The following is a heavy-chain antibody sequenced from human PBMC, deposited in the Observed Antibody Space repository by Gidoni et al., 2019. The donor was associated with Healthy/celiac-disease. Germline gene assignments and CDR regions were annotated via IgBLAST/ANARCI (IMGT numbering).Heavy chain of an antibody. V-gene: IGHV3-30*18. D-gene: IGHD3-22*01. CDR3: AKEPQGSGYYGYYFDY. CDR1: GFTFSSYG. Sequence: QVQLVESGGGVVQPGRSLRLSCAASGFTFSSYGMHWVRQAPGKGLEWVAVISYDGSNKYYADSVKGRFTISRDNSKNTLYLQMNSLRAEDTAVYYCAKEPQGSGYYGYYFDYWGQGTLVTVSS. J-gene: IGHJ4*02. CDR2: ISYDGSNK.